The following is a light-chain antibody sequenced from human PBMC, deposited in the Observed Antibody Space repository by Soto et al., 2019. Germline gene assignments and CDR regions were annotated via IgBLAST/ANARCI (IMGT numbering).Light chain of an antibody. CDR1: QSVSSSY. V-gene: IGKV3-20*01. Sequence: EIVLTQSPGTLSLSSGERATLSCRASQSVSSSYFAWYQQKPGQAPRLLIYGASGRATGIPDRFSGSGSGTDFTLTISRLEPEDFAVYYCQQYGSSPLSTFGQGTKLEIK. CDR3: QQYGSSPLST. J-gene: IGKJ2*01. CDR2: GAS.